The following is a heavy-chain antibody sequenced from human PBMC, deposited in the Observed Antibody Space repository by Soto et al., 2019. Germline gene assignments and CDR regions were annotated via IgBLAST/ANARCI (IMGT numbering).Heavy chain of an antibody. Sequence: QITLKESGPTLVKPTQTLTLTCTFSGFSLSTSGVGVGWIRQPPGKALEWLALIYWDDDKRYSPSLKSRLTITXDXXKNQVVLTMPNMDPVDTATYYCAHRREVTMVRAVITHYFDFWGHGTLVTVSS. V-gene: IGHV2-5*02. CDR3: AHRREVTMVRAVITHYFDF. D-gene: IGHD3-10*01. CDR1: GFSLSTSGVG. J-gene: IGHJ4*01. CDR2: IYWDDDK.